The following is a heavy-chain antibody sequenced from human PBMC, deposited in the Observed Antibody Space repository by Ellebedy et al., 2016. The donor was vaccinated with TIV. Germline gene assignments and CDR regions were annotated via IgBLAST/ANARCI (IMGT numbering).Heavy chain of an antibody. V-gene: IGHV4-59*01. J-gene: IGHJ4*02. D-gene: IGHD2-15*01. CDR3: AGRMGYFDY. Sequence: MPSETLSLTCTVSGGSTSSDYWSRIRQPPGKGPEWIGHIYYSGSTNYNPSLKSRVTISVDTSKNQFSLKLSSVTAADTAVYYCAGRMGYFDYWGQGTLVTVSS. CDR1: GGSTSSDY. CDR2: IYYSGST.